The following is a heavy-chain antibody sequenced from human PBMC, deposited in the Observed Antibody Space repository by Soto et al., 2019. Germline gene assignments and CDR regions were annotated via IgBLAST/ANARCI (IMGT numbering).Heavy chain of an antibody. Sequence: GGSLRLSCAASGFTFCSYAMSWGRQAPGKGLEWVSPISGSGGSTYYADSVKGRFTISRDNSKNTLYLQMNSLRAEDTAVYYCANSGWYRYYYYGMDVWGQGTTVTVSS. CDR1: GFTFCSYA. V-gene: IGHV3-23*01. J-gene: IGHJ6*02. CDR3: ANSGWYRYYYYGMDV. D-gene: IGHD6-19*01. CDR2: ISGSGGST.